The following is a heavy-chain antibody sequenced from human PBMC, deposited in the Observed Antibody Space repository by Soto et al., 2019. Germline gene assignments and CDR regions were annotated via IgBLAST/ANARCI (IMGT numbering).Heavy chain of an antibody. J-gene: IGHJ3*02. V-gene: IGHV4-59*01. D-gene: IGHD2-15*01. Sequence: SETLSLTCTVSGVSISSYYWSWIRQPPGKGLEWIGYIYYSGSTNYNPSLKSRVTISVDTSKNQFSLKLSSVTAADTAVYYCASSPQYCSGGSCYSASDAFDIWGQGTMVTVSS. CDR2: IYYSGST. CDR3: ASSPQYCSGGSCYSASDAFDI. CDR1: GVSISSYY.